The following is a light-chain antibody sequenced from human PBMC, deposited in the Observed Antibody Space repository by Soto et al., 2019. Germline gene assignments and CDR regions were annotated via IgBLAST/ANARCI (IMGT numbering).Light chain of an antibody. CDR1: QSVSSY. CDR2: DAS. J-gene: IGKJ2*01. V-gene: IGKV3-11*01. CDR3: QQRTTWPPMYT. Sequence: EIGLTQSPATLSLSPGERATLSCRASQSVSSYLAWYQQKPGQAPRLLIYDASNRATGIPARFSGSGSGTDFNLTISSLEPEDFAVYYCQQRTTWPPMYTFGQGTKLELK.